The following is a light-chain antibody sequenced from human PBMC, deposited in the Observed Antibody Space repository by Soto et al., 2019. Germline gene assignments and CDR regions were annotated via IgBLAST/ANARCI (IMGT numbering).Light chain of an antibody. CDR1: QTISNF. Sequence: IVLTQSPVTLSLSPGERATLSCRASQTISNFLSWYQQKPGQAPRLLIYDTSNRASGIPARFSGSGSGTDFTLTISSVDPEDFATYYCHQRSDWSLTFGGGTEVEI. CDR3: HQRSDWSLT. V-gene: IGKV3-11*01. J-gene: IGKJ4*01. CDR2: DTS.